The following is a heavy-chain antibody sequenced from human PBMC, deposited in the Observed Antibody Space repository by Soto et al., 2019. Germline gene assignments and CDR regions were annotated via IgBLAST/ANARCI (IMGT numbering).Heavy chain of an antibody. CDR3: ARLYVGSSGYYLSPWFDP. CDR2: IYYSGST. Sequence: SETLSLTCTVSGGSISSSSYYWGWIRQPPGKGLEWIGSIYYSGSTYYNPSLKTRVTISVDTSKNQFSLKLSSVTAADTAVYYCARLYVGSSGYYLSPWFDPWGQGTLVTVSS. CDR1: GGSISSSSYY. D-gene: IGHD3-22*01. V-gene: IGHV4-39*01. J-gene: IGHJ5*02.